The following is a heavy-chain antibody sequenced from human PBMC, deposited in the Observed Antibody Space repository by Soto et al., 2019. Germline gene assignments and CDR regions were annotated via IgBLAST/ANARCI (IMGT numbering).Heavy chain of an antibody. CDR2: ISGSGGST. D-gene: IGHD3-22*01. V-gene: IGHV3-23*01. J-gene: IGHJ4*02. Sequence: EVQLLESGGGLVQPGGSLRLSCAASGFTFSSYAMSWVRQAPGKGLEWVSAISGSGGSTYYADSVKGRFTISRDNSKNTLYLQMNSLRAEDTAVYYCAKWKYYYDSSGYSGSNYFDYWGQGTLVTVSS. CDR3: AKWKYYYDSSGYSGSNYFDY. CDR1: GFTFSSYA.